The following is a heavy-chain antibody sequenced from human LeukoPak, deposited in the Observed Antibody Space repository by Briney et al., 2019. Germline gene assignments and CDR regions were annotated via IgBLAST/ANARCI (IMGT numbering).Heavy chain of an antibody. CDR2: IYFSGST. V-gene: IGHV4-39*01. J-gene: IGHJ4*02. D-gene: IGHD1-26*01. CDR3: AKSGGYGLIDY. Sequence: PSETLSLTCTVSGASVSGSPYYWGWIRQPPGKGLEWIGSIYFSGSTYYNASLQSRVTISIETSKNQISLRLNSVTAADTAIYYCAKSGGYGLIDYWGQGTLVTVSS. CDR1: GASVSGSPYY.